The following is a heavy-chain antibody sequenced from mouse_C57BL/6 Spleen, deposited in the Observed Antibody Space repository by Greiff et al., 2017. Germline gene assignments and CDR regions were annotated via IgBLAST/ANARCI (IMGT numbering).Heavy chain of an antibody. J-gene: IGHJ1*03. D-gene: IGHD1-1*01. CDR2: LSDGGSYT. V-gene: IGHV5-4*01. Sequence: EVQVVESGGGLVKPGGSLKLSCAASGFTFSSYAMSWVRQTPEKRLEWVATLSDGGSYTYYPDNVQGRFTISRDKAKNNLYLQMSHLKSEDTAMYYWAREDSSYLNWYFDVWGTGSTVNVAS. CDR1: GFTFSSYA. CDR3: AREDSSYLNWYFDV.